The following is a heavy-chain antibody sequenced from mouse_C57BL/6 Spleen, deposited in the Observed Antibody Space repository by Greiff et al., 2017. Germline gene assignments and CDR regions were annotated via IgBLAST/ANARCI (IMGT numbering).Heavy chain of an antibody. V-gene: IGHV1-54*01. J-gene: IGHJ2*01. Sequence: QVQLQQSGAELVRPGTSVKVSCKASGYAFTNYLIEWVKQRPGQGLEWIGVINPGSGGTNYNEKFKGKATLTADKSSSTAYMQLSSLTSEDSAVYFCARYPDGYYVDYWGQGTTLTVSS. CDR3: ARYPDGYYVDY. CDR2: INPGSGGT. CDR1: GYAFTNYL. D-gene: IGHD2-3*01.